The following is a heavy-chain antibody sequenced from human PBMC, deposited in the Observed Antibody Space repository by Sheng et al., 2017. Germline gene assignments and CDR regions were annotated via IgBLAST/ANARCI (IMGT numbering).Heavy chain of an antibody. Sequence: EVQLVESGGGLVQPGGSLRLSCAASGFTVSSNYMSWVRQAPGKGLEWVSVIYSGGSTYYADSVKGRFTISRDNSKNTLYLQMNSLRAEDTAVYYCARGVPGTTSMCFDYWGQGTLVTVSS. V-gene: IGHV3-66*01. CDR1: GFTVSSNY. CDR3: ARGVPGTTSMCFDY. J-gene: IGHJ4*02. CDR2: IYSGGST. D-gene: IGHD1-7*01.